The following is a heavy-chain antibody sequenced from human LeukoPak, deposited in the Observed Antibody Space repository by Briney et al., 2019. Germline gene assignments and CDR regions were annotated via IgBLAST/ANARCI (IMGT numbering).Heavy chain of an antibody. CDR3: ARASRLRTAAGWGYYFDY. Sequence: GASVKVSCKASGYIFTSYDINWVRQATGQGLEWMGWMNPNSGNTGYAQKFQGRVTITRNTSISTAYMELSSLRSEDTAVYYCARASRLRTAAGWGYYFDYWGQGTLVTVSS. CDR1: GYIFTSYD. D-gene: IGHD6-13*01. CDR2: MNPNSGNT. V-gene: IGHV1-8*03. J-gene: IGHJ4*02.